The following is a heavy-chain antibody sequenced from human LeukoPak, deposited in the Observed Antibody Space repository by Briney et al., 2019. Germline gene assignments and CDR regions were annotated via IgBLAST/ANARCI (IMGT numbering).Heavy chain of an antibody. Sequence: SETLSLTCAVYGGSFNVYYWTWIRQPPGKGLEWIGEINHSGSTNYNPSLKSRVTISVDTSKNQFSLKLSSVTAADTAVYYCARKWFRYFDLWGRGTLVTVSS. CDR2: INHSGST. J-gene: IGHJ2*01. V-gene: IGHV4-34*01. CDR3: ARKWFRYFDL. D-gene: IGHD3-22*01. CDR1: GGSFNVYY.